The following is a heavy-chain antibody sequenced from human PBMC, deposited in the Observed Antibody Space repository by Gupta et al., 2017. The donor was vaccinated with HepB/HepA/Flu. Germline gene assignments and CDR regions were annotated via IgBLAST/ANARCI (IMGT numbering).Heavy chain of an antibody. V-gene: IGHV3-21*01. D-gene: IGHD6-6*01. Sequence: EVLLVESGGGLVKTGGSLRLSCAASDLSFSRYSMTWVRQAPGKGLGWVSSISSSSSYIYYADSVKGRFTISRDNAKNSLYLQMNSLRAEDTAVYYCARGRSSSCFDYLGQGTLVTVSS. CDR1: DLSFSRYS. J-gene: IGHJ4*02. CDR2: ISSSSSYI. CDR3: ARGRSSSCFDY.